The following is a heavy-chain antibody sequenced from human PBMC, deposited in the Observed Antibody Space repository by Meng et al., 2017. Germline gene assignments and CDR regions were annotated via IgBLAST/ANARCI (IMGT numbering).Heavy chain of an antibody. CDR3: ARDHDSSGYYYSSGAFDI. Sequence: GESLKISCAASGFTFSSYAMHWVRQAPGKGLEWVAVISYDGSNKYYADSVKGRFTISRDNSKNTLYLQMNSLRAEDTAVYCCARDHDSSGYYYSSGAFDIWGQGTMVTVSS. D-gene: IGHD3-22*01. CDR2: ISYDGSNK. V-gene: IGHV3-30*01. CDR1: GFTFSSYA. J-gene: IGHJ3*02.